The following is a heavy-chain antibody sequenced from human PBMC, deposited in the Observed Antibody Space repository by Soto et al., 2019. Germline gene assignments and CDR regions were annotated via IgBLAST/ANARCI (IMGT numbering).Heavy chain of an antibody. J-gene: IGHJ6*02. CDR2: IYWNDDK. CDR3: AHRRQSETDHYDCWSGYYGYYYGMDV. V-gene: IGHV2-5*01. Sequence: SGPTLVNPTQTLTLTCTFSGFSLSTSGVGVGWIRQPPGKALEWLALIYWNDDKRYSPSLKSRLTITQDNSKNQVVLTMTNMDPVDTATYSCAHRRQSETDHYDCWSGYYGYYYGMDVWGQGTTVTVSS. CDR1: GFSLSTSGVG. D-gene: IGHD3-3*01.